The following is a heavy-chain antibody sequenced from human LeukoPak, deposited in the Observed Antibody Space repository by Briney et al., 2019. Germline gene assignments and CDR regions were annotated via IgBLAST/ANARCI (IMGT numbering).Heavy chain of an antibody. CDR2: VHYSGST. CDR1: GGSIRSTSYY. Sequence: PSETLSLTCTVSGGSIRSTSYYWGWIRQPPGKGLEWLGSVHYSGSTYDNPSLKSRVTISVDTSKNQFSLKLISVTAADTAVYYCARRSTVAGRGRFDPWGQGTVPTVFS. J-gene: IGHJ5*02. V-gene: IGHV4-39*01. D-gene: IGHD6-19*01. CDR3: ARRSTVAGRGRFDP.